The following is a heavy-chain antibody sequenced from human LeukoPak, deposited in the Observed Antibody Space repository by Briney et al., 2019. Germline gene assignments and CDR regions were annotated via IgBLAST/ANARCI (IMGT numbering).Heavy chain of an antibody. D-gene: IGHD3-22*01. Sequence: GGSLRLSCAASGFTFSNAWMSWVRQAPGKGLEWVGRIKSKTDGGTTDYAAPVEGRFTISRDDSKNTLYLQMNSLKTEDTAVYYCTTDPPPYYYDSSGYYRGDYWGQGTLVTVSS. V-gene: IGHV3-15*01. CDR1: GFTFSNAW. CDR3: TTDPPPYYYDSSGYYRGDY. J-gene: IGHJ4*02. CDR2: IKSKTDGGTT.